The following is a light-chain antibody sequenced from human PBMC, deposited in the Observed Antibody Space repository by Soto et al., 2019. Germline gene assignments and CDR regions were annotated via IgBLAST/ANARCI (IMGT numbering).Light chain of an antibody. CDR1: NIGSKS. CDR3: PEWDSISDHVV. V-gene: IGLV3-21*02. Sequence: SYELTQPPSVSGAPGQTARITCGGNNIGSKSVHWYQQRPGQAPVLVVYDDSDRPSGIPERFSGSNSGNTATLTISRVEDGDEDDYYCPEWDSISDHVVLGGGTKLTVL. J-gene: IGLJ2*01. CDR2: DDS.